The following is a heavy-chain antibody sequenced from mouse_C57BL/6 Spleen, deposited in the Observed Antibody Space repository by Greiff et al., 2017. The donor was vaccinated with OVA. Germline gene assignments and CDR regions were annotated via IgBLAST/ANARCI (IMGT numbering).Heavy chain of an antibody. CDR1: GYAFSSYW. CDR2: LYPGDGDT. V-gene: IGHV1-80*01. CDR3: ARRGYYGSSPWYFDV. Sequence: QVQLKESGAELVKPGASVKISCKASGYAFSSYWMNWVKQRPGKGLEWIGQLYPGDGDTNYNGKFKGKATLTADKSSSTAYMQLSSLTSEDSAVYFCARRGYYGSSPWYFDVWGTGTTVTVSS. J-gene: IGHJ1*03. D-gene: IGHD1-1*01.